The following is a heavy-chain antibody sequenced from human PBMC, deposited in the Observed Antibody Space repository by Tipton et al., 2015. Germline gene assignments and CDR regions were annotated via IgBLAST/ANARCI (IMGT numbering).Heavy chain of an antibody. CDR3: ARDPNSAYVPYYYYGMDV. CDR2: IHHGGST. D-gene: IGHD5-12*01. CDR1: GDSISSSNW. Sequence: TLSLTCSVSGDSISSSNWWSWVRQPPGKGLEWIGEIHHGGSTNYNPSLKSRVTMSVDTSKNQFSLQLTSVTAADTAVYYCARDPNSAYVPYYYYGMDVWGQGTTVTVSS. V-gene: IGHV4-4*02. J-gene: IGHJ6*02.